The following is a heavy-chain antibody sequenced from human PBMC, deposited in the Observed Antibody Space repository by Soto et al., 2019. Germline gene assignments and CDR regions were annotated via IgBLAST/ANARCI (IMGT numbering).Heavy chain of an antibody. CDR1: GFTFSSYW. V-gene: IGHV3-74*01. CDR2: INSDGSST. D-gene: IGHD4-17*01. Sequence: ASVKVSCAASGFTFSSYWMHWVRQAPGKGLVWVSRINSDGSSTSYADSVKGRFTISRDNAKNTLYLQMNSLRAEDTAVYYCARVHAPKSDYGDYYMDVWGKGTTVTVSS. CDR3: ARVHAPKSDYGDYYMDV. J-gene: IGHJ6*03.